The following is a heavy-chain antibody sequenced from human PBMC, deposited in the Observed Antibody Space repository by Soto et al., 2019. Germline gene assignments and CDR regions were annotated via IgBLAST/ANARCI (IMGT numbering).Heavy chain of an antibody. CDR3: ARREIQGPIDA. Sequence: SETLSLTCAVSGYSISSSNWWGWIRQPPGKGLEWIGYIYYSGTTYYNPSLKSRVTMSVDTSKNQFSLKLTSVTAVDTAVYYCARREIQGPIDAWGQGTLVTVSS. CDR1: GYSISSSNW. V-gene: IGHV4-28*01. CDR2: IYYSGTT. D-gene: IGHD1-26*01. J-gene: IGHJ5*02.